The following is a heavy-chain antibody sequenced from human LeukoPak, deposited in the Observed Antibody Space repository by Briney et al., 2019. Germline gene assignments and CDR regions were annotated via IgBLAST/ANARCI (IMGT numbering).Heavy chain of an antibody. V-gene: IGHV4-4*07. CDR2: IYTSGST. Sequence: SETLSLTCTVSGGSISSYYWSWIRQPAGKGLEWIGRIYTSGSTNYNPSLKSRVTMSVDTSKNQFSLKLSSVTAADTAVYYCARDRYYYDNSGLTFDYWGQGTLVTVSS. CDR3: ARDRYYYDNSGLTFDY. CDR1: GGSISSYY. J-gene: IGHJ4*02. D-gene: IGHD3-22*01.